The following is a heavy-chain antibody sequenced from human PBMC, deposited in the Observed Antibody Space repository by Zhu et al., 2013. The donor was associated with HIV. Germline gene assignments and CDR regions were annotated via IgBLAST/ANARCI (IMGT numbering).Heavy chain of an antibody. V-gene: IGHV1-69*01. CDR1: GYTFISHD. J-gene: IGHJ6*02. CDR2: IIPIFGTA. Sequence: QVQLVQSGTEVKRPGASVKVSCKASGYTFISHDINWVRQATGQGLEWMGGIIPIFGTANYAQKFQGRVTITADESTSTAYMELSSLRSEDTAVYYCARDRHYYDSSDSPGGMDVWGQGP. CDR3: ARDRHYYDSSDSPGGMDV. D-gene: IGHD3-22*01.